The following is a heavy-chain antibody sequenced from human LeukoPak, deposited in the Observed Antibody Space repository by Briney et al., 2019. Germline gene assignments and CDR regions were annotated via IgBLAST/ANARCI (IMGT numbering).Heavy chain of an antibody. CDR3: ARVTYYYDSSGYLVGWFDP. J-gene: IGHJ5*02. CDR1: GGSTTSYY. D-gene: IGHD3-22*01. V-gene: IGHV4-59*01. CDR2: IYYSGST. Sequence: PSETLSLTCTVSGGSTTSYYWSWIRQPPGKGLEWIGYIYYSGSTNYNPSLKSRVTISVDTSKNQFSLKLSSVTAADTAVYYCARVTYYYDSSGYLVGWFDPWGQGTLVTVSS.